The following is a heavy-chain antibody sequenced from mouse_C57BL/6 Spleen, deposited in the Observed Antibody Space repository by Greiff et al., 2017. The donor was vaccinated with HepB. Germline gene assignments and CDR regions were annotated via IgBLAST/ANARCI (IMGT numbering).Heavy chain of an antibody. CDR1: GYSITSGYY. D-gene: IGHD1-1*01. Sequence: ESGPGLVKPSQSLSLTCSVTGYSITSGYYWNWIRQFPGNKLEWMGYISYDGSNNYNPSLKNRISITRDTSKNQFFLKLNSVTTEDTATYYCARAYYGSRGGYFDVWGTGTTVTVSS. J-gene: IGHJ1*03. CDR3: ARAYYGSRGGYFDV. CDR2: ISYDGSN. V-gene: IGHV3-6*01.